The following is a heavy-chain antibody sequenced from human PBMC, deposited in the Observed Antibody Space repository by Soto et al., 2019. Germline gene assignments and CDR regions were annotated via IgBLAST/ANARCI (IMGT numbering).Heavy chain of an antibody. CDR3: ARDSRVWYSSSSGFGLIDY. CDR1: GDSVSSNSAA. Sequence: PSQTLSLTCAISGDSVSSNSAAWNWIRQSPSRGLKWLGRTYYRSKWYNDYAVSVKSRITINPDTSKNQFSLQLNSVTPEDKAVYYCARDSRVWYSSSSGFGLIDYWGQGTLVTVSS. D-gene: IGHD6-6*01. V-gene: IGHV6-1*01. J-gene: IGHJ4*02. CDR2: TYYRSKWYN.